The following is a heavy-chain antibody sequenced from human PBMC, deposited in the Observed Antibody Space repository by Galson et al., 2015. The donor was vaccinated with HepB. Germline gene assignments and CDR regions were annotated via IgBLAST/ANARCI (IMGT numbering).Heavy chain of an antibody. D-gene: IGHD4-17*01. CDR3: ARAHDYGGRGFDY. Sequence: SETLSLTCTVSGGSISSYYWSWIRQPPGKGLEWIGYIYYSGSTNYNPSLKSRVTISVDTSKNQFSLKLSSVTAADTAVYYCARAHDYGGRGFDYWGQGTLVTVSS. J-gene: IGHJ4*02. V-gene: IGHV4-59*08. CDR2: IYYSGST. CDR1: GGSISSYY.